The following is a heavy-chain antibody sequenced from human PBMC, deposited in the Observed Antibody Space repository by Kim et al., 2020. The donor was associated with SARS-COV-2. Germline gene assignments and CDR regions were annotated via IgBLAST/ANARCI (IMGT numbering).Heavy chain of an antibody. J-gene: IGHJ4*02. V-gene: IGHV3-53*01. Sequence: YADSRKGRFNISKNNSKNARYLQMNRLRAEDTAVYYCAREFYDSSGYSDYWGQGTLVTVSS. D-gene: IGHD3-22*01. CDR3: AREFYDSSGYSDY.